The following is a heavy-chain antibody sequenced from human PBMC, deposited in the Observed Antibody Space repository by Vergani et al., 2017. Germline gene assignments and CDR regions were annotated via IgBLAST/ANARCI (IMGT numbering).Heavy chain of an antibody. D-gene: IGHD3-10*01. CDR3: ARSRIYYGAGSPDY. Sequence: QVKLQESGPGLVKPSETLSLTCTVSGASVNSYYWSWIRQPPGKGLEWMGYVSFRGDTLYDPSVKGRMTISLNTSSNQFYLYLTSVTAADTAVYYCARSRIYYGAGSPDYWGQRTLVTVSS. CDR1: GASVNSYY. V-gene: IGHV4-59*02. CDR2: VSFRGDT. J-gene: IGHJ4*02.